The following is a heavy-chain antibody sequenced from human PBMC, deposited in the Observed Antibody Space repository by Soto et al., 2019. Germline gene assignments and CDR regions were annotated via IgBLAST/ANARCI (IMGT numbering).Heavy chain of an antibody. D-gene: IGHD2-15*01. CDR2: IYYSGST. J-gene: IGHJ5*02. CDR1: CGSSSSGGYY. V-gene: IGHV4-31*03. Sequence: SETLSLTCTFSCGSSSSGGYYWSWIRQHPGKGLEWIGYIYYSGSTYYNPSLKSRVTISVDTSKNQFSLKLSSVTAADTAVYYCARQVVATDNWFDPWGQGTLVTVSS. CDR3: ARQVVATDNWFDP.